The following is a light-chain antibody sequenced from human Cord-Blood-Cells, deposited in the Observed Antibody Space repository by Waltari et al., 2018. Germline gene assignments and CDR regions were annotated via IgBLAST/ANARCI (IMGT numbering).Light chain of an antibody. CDR3: QQRSNWPPWT. CDR1: QSVSSY. J-gene: IGKJ1*01. V-gene: IGKV3-11*01. Sequence: EIVLTQSPATLSLSPGERATLSCRASQSVSSYFVWYQQKPGQAPRLLIYDASNRATGIPARFSGSGSGTDFTLTISSLEPEDFAVYYCQQRSNWPPWTFGQGTKVEIK. CDR2: DAS.